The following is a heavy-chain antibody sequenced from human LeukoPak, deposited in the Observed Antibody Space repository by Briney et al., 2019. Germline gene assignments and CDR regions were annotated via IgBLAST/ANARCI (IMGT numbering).Heavy chain of an antibody. Sequence: PSETLSLTCAVYGGSFSGYYWSWIRQPPGKGLEWIVEINRSGSTNYNPSLKSRVTISVYTSKNQFSLKLCSVTAADTAVYYCASDHYSGSGTYCYNWFDPWGQGTLVTVSS. CDR3: ASDHYSGSGTYCYNWFDP. J-gene: IGHJ5*02. CDR1: GGSFSGYY. CDR2: INRSGST. V-gene: IGHV4-34*01. D-gene: IGHD3-10*01.